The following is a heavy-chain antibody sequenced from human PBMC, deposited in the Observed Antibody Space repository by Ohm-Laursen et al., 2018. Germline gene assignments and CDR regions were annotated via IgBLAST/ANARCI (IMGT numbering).Heavy chain of an antibody. V-gene: IGHV3-66*01. CDR1: QFTFSTYW. Sequence: SLRLSCAVSQFTFSTYWMHWVRQAPGKGLEWVSVIYSGGSTYYADSVKGRFTISRDNSKNTLYLQMNSLRAEDTAVYYCARDRDYYYGMDVWGQGTTVTVSS. CDR2: IYSGGST. CDR3: ARDRDYYYGMDV. J-gene: IGHJ6*02.